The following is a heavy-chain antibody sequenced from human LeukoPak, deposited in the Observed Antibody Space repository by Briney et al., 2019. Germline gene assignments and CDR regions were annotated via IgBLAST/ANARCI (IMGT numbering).Heavy chain of an antibody. CDR3: ARPTSPLLWFGEFLPFDY. V-gene: IGHV4-34*01. J-gene: IGHJ4*02. D-gene: IGHD3-10*01. Sequence: PSETLSLTCAVYGGSFSGYYWSWIRQPPGKGLEWIGEINHSGSTNYNPSLKSRVTISVDTSKNQFSLKLSSVTAADTAVYYCARPTSPLLWFGEFLPFDYWGQGTLVTVSS. CDR1: GGSFSGYY. CDR2: INHSGST.